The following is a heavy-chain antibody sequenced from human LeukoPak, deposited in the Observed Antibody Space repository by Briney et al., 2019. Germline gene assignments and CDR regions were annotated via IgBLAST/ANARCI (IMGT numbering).Heavy chain of an antibody. CDR3: ARTRQFDY. CDR1: GGSFSGYY. CDR2: INHSGST. Sequence: SETXSLTCAVYGGSFSGYYWSWIRQPPGKGLEWIGEINHSGSTNYNPSLKSRVTISVDTSKNQFSLKLSSVTAADTAVYYCARTRQFDYWGQGTLVTVSS. V-gene: IGHV4-34*01. J-gene: IGHJ4*02.